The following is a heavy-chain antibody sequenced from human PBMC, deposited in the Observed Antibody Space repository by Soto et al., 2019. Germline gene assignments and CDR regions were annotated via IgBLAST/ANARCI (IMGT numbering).Heavy chain of an antibody. V-gene: IGHV3-7*05. CDR3: ARDVSPGSSSLYLDAFDI. CDR1: GFTLSAYW. CDR2: INRDGSKK. Sequence: EVQLEESGGDLVQPGGSLRLSCAASGFTLSAYWMTWVRQAPGKGLEWVANINRDGSKKSYLDSVRGRFTISRDNVGNSLYRQMDSLRADDTALYCCARDVSPGSSSLYLDAFDIWGQGTMVTVSS. D-gene: IGHD6-13*01. J-gene: IGHJ3*02.